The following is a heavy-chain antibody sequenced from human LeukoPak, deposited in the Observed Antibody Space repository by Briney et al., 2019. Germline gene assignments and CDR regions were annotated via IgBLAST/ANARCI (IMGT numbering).Heavy chain of an antibody. CDR3: ARAIAGAGSKGYFDY. V-gene: IGHV1-2*02. CDR1: GYTFTSYY. D-gene: IGHD6-13*01. Sequence: GASVKVSCKASGYTFTSYYIYWVRQAPRQGLEWMGWMNPNSGGTNYAQKFQGRVTMTRDTSISTAYMELSRLRSDDTAVYYCARAIAGAGSKGYFDYWGQGTLVTVSS. CDR2: MNPNSGGT. J-gene: IGHJ4*02.